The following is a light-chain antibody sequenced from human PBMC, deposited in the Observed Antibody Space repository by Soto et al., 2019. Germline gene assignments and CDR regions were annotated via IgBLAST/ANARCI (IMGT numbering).Light chain of an antibody. CDR1: SSDVGAYNY. V-gene: IGLV2-8*01. CDR2: EVT. J-gene: IGLJ3*02. CDR3: SSFVSSNTGV. Sequence: QSALTQPPSASGSPGQSVTISCTGTSSDVGAYNYVSWYQQHAGKAPKLVIYEVTKRPSGVPDRFSGSKSANTASLTVSGLQAEDVADYYCSSFVSSNTGVFGGGTKLTVL.